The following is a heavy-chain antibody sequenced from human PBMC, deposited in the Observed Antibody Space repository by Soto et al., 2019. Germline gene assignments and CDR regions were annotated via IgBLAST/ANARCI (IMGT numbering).Heavy chain of an antibody. V-gene: IGHV3-23*01. CDR1: GFTCINPA. CDR2: LSGSGLDP. J-gene: IGHJ4*02. Sequence: EVQLLESGGHVVQPGGSLRLSCAASGFTCINPAMSWVRQAPGKGLEWVSLSGSGLDPYYADSVKGRFTISRDSSTDTLSLQRDSLRAEDTAVYYCAKGPGGFWSYWGQGTLVTVSS. CDR3: AKGPGGFWSY. D-gene: IGHD3-3*01.